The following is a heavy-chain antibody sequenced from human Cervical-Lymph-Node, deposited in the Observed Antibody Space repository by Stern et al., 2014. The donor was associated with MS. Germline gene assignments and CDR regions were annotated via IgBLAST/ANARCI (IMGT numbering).Heavy chain of an antibody. D-gene: IGHD3-9*01. V-gene: IGHV3-23*04. CDR3: ATWANYLENTGYYINY. Sequence: EDQLVESGGGPVQPGGSLRLSCAASGLTFIDYALTWVRQAPGKGLEFVSRLSGSGDDTYYADSVKGRFTISRDNSKSAMFLQMNSLRVEDTAVYYCATWANYLENTGYYINYWGRGTLVTVSS. CDR1: GLTFIDYA. J-gene: IGHJ4*02. CDR2: LSGSGDDT.